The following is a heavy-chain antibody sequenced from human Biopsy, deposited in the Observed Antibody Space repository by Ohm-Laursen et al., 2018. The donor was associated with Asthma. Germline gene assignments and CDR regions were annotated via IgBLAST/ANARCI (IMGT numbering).Heavy chain of an antibody. CDR3: ARGYSGSDRIVYYYSGLEV. Sequence: SVKVSCKASGDSFSNYAISWVRQAPGQGLEWTGGIIPIFGTANYAQKFQGRVTITADESTSTAYMELSSLSSEDTAVYYCARGYSGSDRIVYYYSGLEVWGQGTTVTVSS. V-gene: IGHV1-69*13. CDR1: GDSFSNYA. CDR2: IIPIFGTA. J-gene: IGHJ6*02. D-gene: IGHD5-12*01.